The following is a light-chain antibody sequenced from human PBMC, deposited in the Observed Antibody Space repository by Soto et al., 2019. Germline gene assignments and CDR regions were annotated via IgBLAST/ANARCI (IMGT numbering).Light chain of an antibody. CDR1: QSVSSS. V-gene: IGKV3-15*01. J-gene: IGKJ5*01. CDR3: QQYNNWPPIT. Sequence: EIVMTQSPATLSVSPGERATLSCRASQSVSSSLAWYQQKPGQAPRLLIFGAYTRATDIPARFSGSGSGTEFTLTISSLQSEDFAVYYCQQYNNWPPITFGQGTRLEIK. CDR2: GAY.